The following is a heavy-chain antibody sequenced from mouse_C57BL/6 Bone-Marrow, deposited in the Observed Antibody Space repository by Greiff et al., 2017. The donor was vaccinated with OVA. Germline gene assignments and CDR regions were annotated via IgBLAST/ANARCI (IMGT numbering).Heavy chain of an antibody. D-gene: IGHD2-5*01. CDR2: INPNNGGT. J-gene: IGHJ4*01. CDR3: AREGYSNSYAMDY. Sequence: EVQLQQSGPELVKPGASVKISCKASGYTFTDYYMNRVKQSHGKSLEWIGDINPNNGGTSYNQKFKGKATLTVDKSSSTAYMELRSLTSEDSAVYYCAREGYSNSYAMDYWGQGTSVTVSS. CDR1: GYTFTDYY. V-gene: IGHV1-26*01.